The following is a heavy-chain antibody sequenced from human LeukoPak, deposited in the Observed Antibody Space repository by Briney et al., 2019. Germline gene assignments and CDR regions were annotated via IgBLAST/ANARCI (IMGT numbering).Heavy chain of an antibody. V-gene: IGHV4-39*01. D-gene: IGHD3-10*01. CDR3: ASFSGGFGFDY. CDR2: IYYSGST. Sequence: SETLSLTCTVSGDSISSSSYYWGWIRQPPGKGLEWIGSIYYSGSTYYNPSLKSRVTISVDTSKNQFSLKLSSVTAADTAVYYCASFSGGFGFDYWGQGTLVTVSS. J-gene: IGHJ4*02. CDR1: GDSISSSSYY.